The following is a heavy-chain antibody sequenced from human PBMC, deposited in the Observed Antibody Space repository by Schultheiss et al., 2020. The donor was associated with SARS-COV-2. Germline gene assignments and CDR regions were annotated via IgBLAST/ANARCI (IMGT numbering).Heavy chain of an antibody. Sequence: SETLSLTCTVSGGSISSGGYYWSWIRQHPGKGLEWIGNIFYSGSTYYNPSLKSRVTISVDTSKNQFSLKLSSVSAADTAVYYCARVDLETALVGGLDVWGQGSTVTVSS. V-gene: IGHV4-31*03. CDR1: GGSISSGGYY. CDR2: IFYSGST. CDR3: ARVDLETALVGGLDV. D-gene: IGHD5-18*01. J-gene: IGHJ6*02.